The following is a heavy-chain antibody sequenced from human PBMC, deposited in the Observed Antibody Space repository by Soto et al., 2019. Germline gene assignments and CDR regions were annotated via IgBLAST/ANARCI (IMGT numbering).Heavy chain of an antibody. D-gene: IGHD3-10*01. CDR2: LTGSGGTT. J-gene: IGHJ4*02. CDR1: GFIFSRYA. Sequence: EVQLLEPGGGLVQPGGSLRLSCAVSGFIFSRYAMSWVRQAPGKGLEWVSALTGSGGTTCYADSVKGRFTISRDNSRKTLYLQMSSLRAEDTALYFCAKGDNYYASGSYFDSWGQGTLITVSS. CDR3: AKGDNYYASGSYFDS. V-gene: IGHV3-23*01.